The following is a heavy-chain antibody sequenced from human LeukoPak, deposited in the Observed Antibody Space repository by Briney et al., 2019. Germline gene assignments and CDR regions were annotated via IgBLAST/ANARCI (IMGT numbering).Heavy chain of an antibody. CDR1: GGSISSYY. D-gene: IGHD1-26*01. V-gene: IGHV4-59*08. J-gene: IGHJ4*02. CDR3: ARHGGSYSFDY. CDR2: MYNSGST. Sequence: SETLSLTCTVSGGSISSYYWSWIRQPPGKGLEWIGYMYNSGSTNYNPSLKSRVTISVDTSKNQFSLKLNSVTAADTAGYYCARHGGSYSFDYWGQETLVTVSS.